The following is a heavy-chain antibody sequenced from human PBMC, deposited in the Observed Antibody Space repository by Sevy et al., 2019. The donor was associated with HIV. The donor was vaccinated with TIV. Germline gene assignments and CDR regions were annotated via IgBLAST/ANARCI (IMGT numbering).Heavy chain of an antibody. CDR2: IWSDGSNK. D-gene: IGHD1-7*01. CDR1: GFTFSDYG. CDR3: AREERSGTTTSFDN. J-gene: IGHJ4*02. Sequence: GGSLRLSCAASGFTFSDYGMHWVRQAPGKGLEWVAVIWSDGSNKYYGESVKGRFTISRDSSKNTLFLQMNSLRVDDTAEYYCAREERSGTTTSFDNWGQGALVTVSS. V-gene: IGHV3-33*01.